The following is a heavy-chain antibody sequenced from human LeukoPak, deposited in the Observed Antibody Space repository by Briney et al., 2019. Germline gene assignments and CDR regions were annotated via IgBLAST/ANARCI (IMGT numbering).Heavy chain of an antibody. Sequence: SSETLSLTCAVYGGSFSGYYWSWIRQPPGKGLEWIGEINHSGSTNYNPSLKSRVTISVDTSKNQFSLKLSSVTAADTAVYYCARHDKYSSSWYGSQGWFDPWGQGTLVTVSS. CDR3: ARHDKYSSSWYGSQGWFDP. D-gene: IGHD6-13*01. CDR2: INHSGST. J-gene: IGHJ5*02. V-gene: IGHV4-34*01. CDR1: GGSFSGYY.